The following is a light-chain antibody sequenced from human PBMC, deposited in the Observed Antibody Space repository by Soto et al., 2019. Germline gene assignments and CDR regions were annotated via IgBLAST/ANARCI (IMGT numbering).Light chain of an antibody. CDR3: QHLSGYPRT. V-gene: IGKV1-9*01. CDR2: PAS. Sequence: IQLTQSPSSLSASVGDRVTITCRASQGISTYLAWYQQKPGKAPNLLIYPASTLQSGVPLRFSGSGSGTDFTLTISSLQPEDFATDFCQHLSGYPRTFGQGTKVDIK. CDR1: QGISTY. J-gene: IGKJ1*01.